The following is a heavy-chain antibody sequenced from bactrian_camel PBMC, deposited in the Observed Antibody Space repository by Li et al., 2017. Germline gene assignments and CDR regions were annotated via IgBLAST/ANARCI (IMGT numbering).Heavy chain of an antibody. Sequence: HVQLVESGGGSVQAGGSLKLSCAASGLTYSRNCMGWFRQAPGKEREWVATISSDGSTSYAESVKGRFTISRDNAKNMLYLEMNNLKTEDTAVYFCAMGGRPESVGLLGQGTQVTVS. V-gene: IGHV3S53*01. CDR2: ISSDGST. CDR1: GLTYSRNC. D-gene: IGHD3*01. J-gene: IGHJ4*01.